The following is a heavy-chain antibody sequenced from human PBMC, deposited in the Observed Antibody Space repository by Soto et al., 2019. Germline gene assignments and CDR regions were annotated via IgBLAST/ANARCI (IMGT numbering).Heavy chain of an antibody. CDR1: GGSISSYY. Sequence: PSETLSLTCTVSGGSISSYYCSWIRQPAGKGLEWIGRIYTSGSTNYNPSLKSRVTMSVDTSKNQFSLKLSSVTAADTAVYYCARGHTIFGVVTYYYYGMDVWGQGTTVTVSS. V-gene: IGHV4-4*07. J-gene: IGHJ6*02. CDR3: ARGHTIFGVVTYYYYGMDV. CDR2: IYTSGST. D-gene: IGHD3-3*01.